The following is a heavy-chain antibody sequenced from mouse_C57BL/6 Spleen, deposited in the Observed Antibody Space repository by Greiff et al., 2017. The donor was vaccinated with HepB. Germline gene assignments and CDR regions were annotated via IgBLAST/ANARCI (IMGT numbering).Heavy chain of an antibody. V-gene: IGHV1-50*01. D-gene: IGHD1-1*01. CDR2: IDPSDSYT. CDR3: ARSYYYGVAY. Sequence: QVQLKQPGAELVKPGASVKLSCKASGYTFTSYWMQWVKQRPGQGLEWIGEIDPSDSYTNYNQKFKGKATLTVDTSSSTAYMQLSSLTSEDSAVYYCARSYYYGVAYWGQGTLVTVSA. J-gene: IGHJ3*01. CDR1: GYTFTSYW.